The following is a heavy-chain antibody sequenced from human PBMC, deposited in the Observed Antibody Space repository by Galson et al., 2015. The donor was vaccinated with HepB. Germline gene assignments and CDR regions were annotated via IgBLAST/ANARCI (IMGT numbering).Heavy chain of an antibody. CDR2: ISAYNRRT. CDR1: GYTFSTYS. V-gene: IGHV1-18*01. J-gene: IGHJ5*02. Sequence: SVKVSSKVSGYTFSTYSVTWVRQAPGQGLEWMGWISAYNRRTNYAQKFQGRVSMTTDTSTSTVYVELRRLRSDDTAIYYCARGALVVGVAATLNNWFDPWGQGTLVTVSS. D-gene: IGHD2-15*01. CDR3: ARGALVVGVAATLNNWFDP.